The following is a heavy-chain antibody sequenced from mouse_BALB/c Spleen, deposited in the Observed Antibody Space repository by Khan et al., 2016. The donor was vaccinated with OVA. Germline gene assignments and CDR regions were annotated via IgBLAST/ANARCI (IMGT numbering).Heavy chain of an antibody. J-gene: IGHJ3*01. V-gene: IGHV1-26*01. CDR1: GYSFTGYY. D-gene: IGHD2-14*01. CDR2: VNPNTGNT. CDR3: ARGYDFVAY. Sequence: VQLQQSGPDLVKPGASVKMSCKASGYSFTGYYMNWVKQSHGKSLECIGRVNPNTGNTNYNQKFRGKAILIVDTSSTTASLQLRSLTSVESAVYYCARGYDFVAYWGQGTMVTVSA.